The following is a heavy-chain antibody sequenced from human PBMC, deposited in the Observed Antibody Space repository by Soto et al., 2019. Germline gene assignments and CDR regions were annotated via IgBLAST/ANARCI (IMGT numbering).Heavy chain of an antibody. CDR3: AREVDAYGDSAVFDY. CDR1: GFTFSSYS. J-gene: IGHJ4*02. D-gene: IGHD4-17*01. CDR2: ISSSSSYI. V-gene: IGHV3-21*01. Sequence: GGSLRLSCAASGFTFSSYSMNWVRQAPGKGLEWVSSISSSSSYIYYADSVKGRFTISRDNAKNSLYLQMNSLRAEDTAVYYCAREVDAYGDSAVFDYWGQGTLVTVSS.